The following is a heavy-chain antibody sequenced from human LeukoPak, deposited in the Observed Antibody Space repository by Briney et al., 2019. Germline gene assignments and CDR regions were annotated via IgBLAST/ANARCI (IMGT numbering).Heavy chain of an antibody. D-gene: IGHD3-10*02. V-gene: IGHV3-11*04. J-gene: IGHJ6*04. CDR2: ISSSGSTI. Sequence: LSLTCTVSGGSISSSSYYWGWIRQPPGKGLEWVSYISSSGSTIYYADSGKGRFTISRDNAKNSLYLQMNSLRAEDTAVYYCAELGITMIGGVWGKGTTVTISS. CDR3: AELGITMIGGV. CDR1: GGSISSSSYY.